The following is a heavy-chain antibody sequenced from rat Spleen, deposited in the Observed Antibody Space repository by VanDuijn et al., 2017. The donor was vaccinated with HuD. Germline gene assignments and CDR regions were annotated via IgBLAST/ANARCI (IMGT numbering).Heavy chain of an antibody. J-gene: IGHJ2*01. D-gene: IGHD1-10*01. CDR1: GFTFSDYA. V-gene: IGHV5-17*01. CDR2: IIYDGSNT. CDR3: ARGDYNNYWNFDY. Sequence: EVQLVESGGGLVQPGRSLKLSCAASGFTFSDYAMAWVRQAPKKGLEWVATIIYDGSNTYYRDSVKGRFTISRDNAESTLYLQMDSLRSEDMATYYCARGDYNNYWNFDYWGQGVMVTVSS.